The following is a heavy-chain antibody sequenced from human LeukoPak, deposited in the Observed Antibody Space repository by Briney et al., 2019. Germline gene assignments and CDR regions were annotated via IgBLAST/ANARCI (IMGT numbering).Heavy chain of an antibody. CDR3: AKGGKWDVTPFDY. Sequence: PGGSLRLSCAASGFTFSSYAMSWVRQAPGKGLEWVSAISGSGGSTYYADSVKGRFTISRDNSKNTLFLQMNSLRAEDTAVYYCAKGGKWDVTPFDYWGQGTLVTVSS. J-gene: IGHJ4*02. CDR2: ISGSGGST. V-gene: IGHV3-23*01. CDR1: GFTFSSYA. D-gene: IGHD1-26*01.